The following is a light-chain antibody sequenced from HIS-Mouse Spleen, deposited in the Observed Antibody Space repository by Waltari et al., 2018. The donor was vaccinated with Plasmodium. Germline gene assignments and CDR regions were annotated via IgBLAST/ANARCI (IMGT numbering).Light chain of an antibody. CDR1: QCVGSSN. J-gene: IGKJ2*01. V-gene: IGKV3-20*01. CDR2: GAS. Sequence: EIVLTQSPGTLSLSPGERATLSCRASQCVGSSNLAWYQQKPGQAPRLLIYGASSRATGSAERLSGGRCGTDFTLTISRLEPEDFAVYYCQQYDSSPPYTFGQGTKLEIK. CDR3: QQYDSSPPYT.